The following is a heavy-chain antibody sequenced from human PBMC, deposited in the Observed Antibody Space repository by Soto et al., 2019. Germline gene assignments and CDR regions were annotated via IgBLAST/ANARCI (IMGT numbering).Heavy chain of an antibody. J-gene: IGHJ4*02. Sequence: PXDSLTISLKGSGYSFTRYWIGLVRQMPGKGLEWMGIIYPGDSDTRYSPSFQGQVTISADKSISTAYLQWSSLKASDTAMYYCARFSGGSCYSDYWGQGTLVTVSS. CDR1: GYSFTRYW. D-gene: IGHD2-15*01. CDR2: IYPGDSDT. V-gene: IGHV5-51*01. CDR3: ARFSGGSCYSDY.